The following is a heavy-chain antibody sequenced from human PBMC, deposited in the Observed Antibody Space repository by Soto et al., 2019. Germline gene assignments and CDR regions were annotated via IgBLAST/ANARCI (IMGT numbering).Heavy chain of an antibody. Sequence: TLSLTCTVAGGCISDGDNRWTGMRQFPGKGLEWIGVIYYSAMTYYYPSLVTRPTISVDTSKNNFSPKLTSVTAADMAVYYCARDSRTPSAGMAVWGQGPTATVS. V-gene: IGHV4-30-4*01. CDR1: GGCISDGDNR. J-gene: IGHJ6*02. CDR3: ARDSRTPSAGMAV. CDR2: IYYSAMT.